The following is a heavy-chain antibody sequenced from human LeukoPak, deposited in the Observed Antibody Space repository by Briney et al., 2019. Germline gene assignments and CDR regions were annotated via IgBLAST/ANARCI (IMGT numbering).Heavy chain of an antibody. J-gene: IGHJ4*02. D-gene: IGHD3-10*01. CDR3: ARVPRYGSGSSKFDY. CDR1: GYSFTSYW. Sequence: GASLKISCKGSGYSFTSYWIGWVRQMPGKGLEWLGIIYPGDSDTRYSPSFQGQVTISADKSISTAYLQWSSLKASDTAMYYCARVPRYGSGSSKFDYWGQGTLVTVSS. CDR2: IYPGDSDT. V-gene: IGHV5-51*01.